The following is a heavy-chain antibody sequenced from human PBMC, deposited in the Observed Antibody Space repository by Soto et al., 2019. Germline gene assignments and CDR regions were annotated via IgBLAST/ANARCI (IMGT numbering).Heavy chain of an antibody. CDR3: AKTTDGWFSAFEI. CDR2: ISGSVSST. V-gene: IGHV3-23*01. D-gene: IGHD6-19*01. Sequence: PGGSLRLSCAASGFTFSSYAMNWVRQAPGKGLEWVSVISGSVSSTYYADSVKGRFTISRDNSKNTLYVQMNSLRAEDTAVYYCAKTTDGWFSAFEIWGQGTVVTVSS. J-gene: IGHJ3*02. CDR1: GFTFSSYA.